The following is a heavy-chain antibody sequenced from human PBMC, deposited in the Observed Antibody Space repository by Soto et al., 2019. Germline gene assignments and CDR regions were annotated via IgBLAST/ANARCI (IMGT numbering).Heavy chain of an antibody. Sequence: SETLSLTCTGSGGSISNYFWSWIRQPPGKGLEWIGYIYYIGSTNYNPSLKSRVTLSVDTSKNQFSLRLTSVTAAETAVSYCARALNYGDYGNFDLWGPGTLVNVSS. CDR3: ARALNYGDYGNFDL. CDR2: IYYIGST. CDR1: GGSISNYF. V-gene: IGHV4-59*01. J-gene: IGHJ4*02. D-gene: IGHD4-17*01.